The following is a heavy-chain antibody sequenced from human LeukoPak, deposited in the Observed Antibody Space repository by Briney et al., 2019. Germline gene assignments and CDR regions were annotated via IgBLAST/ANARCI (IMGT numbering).Heavy chain of an antibody. J-gene: IGHJ6*02. V-gene: IGHV3-21*01. CDR1: XXTFSSXX. D-gene: IGHD2-21*02. Sequence: LXXXXAAXXXTFSSXXXNXVRQARGXXREXVSSXSSSSSYISYADSVKGRFTMSRDNAKNSLYVKMNSLRAEDTAVYYCAKNIDRVVVTARVSLYGMDVWGQGTTVTVSS. CDR2: XSSSSSYI. CDR3: AKNIDRVVVTARVSLYGMDV.